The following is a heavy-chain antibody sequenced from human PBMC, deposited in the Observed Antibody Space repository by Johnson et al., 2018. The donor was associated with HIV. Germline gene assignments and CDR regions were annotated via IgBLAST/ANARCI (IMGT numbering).Heavy chain of an antibody. CDR2: IRYDGSNK. J-gene: IGHJ3*02. Sequence: QVQLVESGGGLVQPGGSLRLSCAASGFTFSNAWMSWVRQAPGKGLEWVPFIRYDGSNKYCADSVKGRFTIYRDNSKKTLYLQMNSLRAEDTAVYYCAKCIWGSSLIDVFDIWGQGTLVTVSS. CDR1: GFTFSNAW. CDR3: AKCIWGSSLIDVFDI. D-gene: IGHD6-13*01. V-gene: IGHV3-30*02.